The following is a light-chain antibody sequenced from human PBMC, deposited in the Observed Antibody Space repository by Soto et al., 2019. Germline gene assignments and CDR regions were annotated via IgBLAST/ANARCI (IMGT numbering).Light chain of an antibody. CDR3: QQRSNWPPRIT. CDR1: QSVSSSY. J-gene: IGKJ5*01. Sequence: EIVMTQSPATLSLSPGERATLSCRAGQSVSSSYLSWYQQKPGRAPRLLIYGASTRATGIPARFSGSGSGTDFTLTISSLEPEDFAVYYCQQRSNWPPRITFGQGTRLEIK. CDR2: GAS. V-gene: IGKV3D-7*01.